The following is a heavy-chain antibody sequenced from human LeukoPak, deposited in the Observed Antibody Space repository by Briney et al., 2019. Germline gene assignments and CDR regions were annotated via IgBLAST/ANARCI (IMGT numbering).Heavy chain of an antibody. D-gene: IGHD3-3*01. Sequence: GGSLRLSCAASGFTFSSYSMNWARQAPGKGLEWVSYLSSSNSIIYYADSVKGRFTISRDNAKDSLYLQMNSLRDEDTAVYYCARDAPYDFWSGYQSGYMDVWGKGTTVTVSS. J-gene: IGHJ6*03. CDR2: LSSSNSII. CDR3: ARDAPYDFWSGYQSGYMDV. CDR1: GFTFSSYS. V-gene: IGHV3-48*02.